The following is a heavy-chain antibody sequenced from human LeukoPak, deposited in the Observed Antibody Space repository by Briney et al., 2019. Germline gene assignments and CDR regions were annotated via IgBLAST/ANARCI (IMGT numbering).Heavy chain of an antibody. CDR1: GGSISSSNW. D-gene: IGHD3-3*01. Sequence: SETLSLTCAVSGGSISSSNWWSWVRQPPGKGLEWIGEIYHSGSTNYNPSLKSRVIISVDTSKNQFSLKLSPVTAADTAVYYCQSRFLEWLLDYWGQGTLVTVSS. CDR3: QSRFLEWLLDY. J-gene: IGHJ4*02. V-gene: IGHV4-4*02. CDR2: IYHSGST.